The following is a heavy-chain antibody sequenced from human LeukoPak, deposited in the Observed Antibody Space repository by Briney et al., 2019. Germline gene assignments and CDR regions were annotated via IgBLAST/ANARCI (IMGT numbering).Heavy chain of an antibody. Sequence: SQTLSLTCTVSGGSISSGSYYWSWIRQPAGKRLEWIGRINSSGSTNYNPSLKSRVTMSIDTSKNQFSLKLSSVTAADTAVYYCARDRGLVYDYVDYLYWYFDLWGRGTLVTVSS. CDR1: GGSISSGSYY. CDR2: INSSGST. V-gene: IGHV4-61*02. D-gene: IGHD3-10*02. J-gene: IGHJ2*01. CDR3: ARDRGLVYDYVDYLYWYFDL.